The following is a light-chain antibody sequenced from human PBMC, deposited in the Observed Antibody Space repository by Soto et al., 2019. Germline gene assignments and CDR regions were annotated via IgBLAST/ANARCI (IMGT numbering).Light chain of an antibody. J-gene: IGKJ4*01. V-gene: IGKV1-12*01. CDR3: HQADSFPLT. CDR1: QGISSW. CDR2: AAS. Sequence: DIQMTQAPSSVSASVGDRVTITCRASQGISSWVAWYQQKTGKAPKLLIYAASSLQSGVPSRFSGSGSGTDFPLTISSLQPEDFATYYCHQADSFPLTLGGGTKVEIK.